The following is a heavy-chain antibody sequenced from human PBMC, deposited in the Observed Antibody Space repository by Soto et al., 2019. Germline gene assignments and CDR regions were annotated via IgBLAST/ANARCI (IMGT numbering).Heavy chain of an antibody. CDR2: IYYSGST. J-gene: IGHJ4*02. V-gene: IGHV4-39*01. D-gene: IGHD3-22*01. Sequence: SETLSLTCTVSGGSISSSSYYWGWIRQPPGKGLEWIGSIYYSGSTYYNPSLKSRVTISVDASKNQFSLKLSSVTAADTAVYYCARLNYYDSSGYKMFDYWGQGTLVTVSS. CDR1: GGSISSSSYY. CDR3: ARLNYYDSSGYKMFDY.